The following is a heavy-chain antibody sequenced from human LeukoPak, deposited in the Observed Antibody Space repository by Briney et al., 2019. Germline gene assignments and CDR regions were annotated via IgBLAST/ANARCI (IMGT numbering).Heavy chain of an antibody. V-gene: IGHV3-48*02. CDR1: GFTFSTYS. CDR2: ISTGSSTI. J-gene: IGHJ4*02. D-gene: IGHD3-22*01. CDR3: ARATYYYDSSGYYVGLGFDY. Sequence: PGGSLRLSCAASGFTFSTYSMNWVRQAPGKGLEWVSFISTGSSTIYYADSVKGRFTISRDNAKNSLYLQMNSLRDEDTAVYYCARATYYYDSSGYYVGLGFDYWGQGTLVTVSS.